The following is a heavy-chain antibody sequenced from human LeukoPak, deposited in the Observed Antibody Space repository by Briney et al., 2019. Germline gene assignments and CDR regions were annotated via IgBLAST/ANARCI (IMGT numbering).Heavy chain of an antibody. CDR2: INHSGST. V-gene: IGHV4-34*01. Sequence: SETLSLTCAVYGGSFSGYYWSWIRQPPGKGLEWIGEINHSGSTNYNPSLKSRVTISVDTSKNQFSLKLSSVTAADTAVYYCARGFRDATVTTFGYYYYGMGVWGQGTTVTVSS. CDR3: ARGFRDATVTTFGYYYYGMGV. D-gene: IGHD4-17*01. CDR1: GGSFSGYY. J-gene: IGHJ6*02.